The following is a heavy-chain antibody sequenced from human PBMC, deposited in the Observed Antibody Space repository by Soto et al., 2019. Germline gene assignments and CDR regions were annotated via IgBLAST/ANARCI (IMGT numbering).Heavy chain of an antibody. CDR2: IAYDASNK. V-gene: IGHV3-30-3*01. CDR1: GFTFSKYA. CDR3: ASPLLHDDSTGYYLHY. Sequence: PGGSLRLSCIASGFTFSKYAMHWVRQAPGKGLEWAAVIAYDASNKYYADSVKGRFIVSRDNSKNTLYLQMNSLRAEDTAFYYCASPLLHDDSTGYYLHYWGQGTLVTVSS. J-gene: IGHJ4*02. D-gene: IGHD3-22*01.